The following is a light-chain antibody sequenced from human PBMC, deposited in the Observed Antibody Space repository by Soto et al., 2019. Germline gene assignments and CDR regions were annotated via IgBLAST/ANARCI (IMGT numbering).Light chain of an antibody. J-gene: IGKJ2*01. CDR1: QSVSSSY. CDR3: QQYGSSLYT. Sequence: EIVLTQSPGTLSLSPGERATLSCRASQSVSSSYLAWYQQKPGQAPRLLIYGASSRATGITDRVSGSGSGTDFTLTISRLEPEDFAVYYCQQYGSSLYTFGQGTKLEIK. V-gene: IGKV3-20*01. CDR2: GAS.